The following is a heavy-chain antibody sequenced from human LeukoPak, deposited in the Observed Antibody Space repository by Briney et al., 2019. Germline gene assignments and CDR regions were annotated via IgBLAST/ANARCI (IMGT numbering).Heavy chain of an antibody. Sequence: KPSETLSLTCTVSGDSISSYYWSWIRQPAGKGLERIGRMSISGSTNYNPSLKSRVTMSVDTSKNQFSLKVNSVTAADTAIYYCAREGTFDIWGQGTMVTVSS. V-gene: IGHV4-4*07. CDR1: GDSISSYY. CDR3: AREGTFDI. J-gene: IGHJ3*02. CDR2: MSISGST.